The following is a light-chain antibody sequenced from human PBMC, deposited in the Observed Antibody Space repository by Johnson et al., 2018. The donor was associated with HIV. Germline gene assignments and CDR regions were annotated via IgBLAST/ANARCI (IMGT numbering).Light chain of an antibody. V-gene: IGLV1-51*02. CDR2: ENN. J-gene: IGLJ1*01. CDR3: GTWDSSLSANV. CDR1: SSNVGNNY. Sequence: QSVLTQPPSVSAAPGQKVTISCSGSSSNVGNNYVSWYQCLPGTAPKLLIFENNKRPSGIPDRFSGSKSGTSATLGITGLQTGDEADYYCGTWDSSLSANVFGTGTKVTVL.